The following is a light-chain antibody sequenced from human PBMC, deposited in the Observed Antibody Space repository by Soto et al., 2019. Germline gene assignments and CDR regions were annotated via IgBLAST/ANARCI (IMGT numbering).Light chain of an antibody. CDR1: SSDVGGSNH. CDR2: DVT. V-gene: IGLV2-14*01. J-gene: IGLJ1*01. Sequence: QSVLTQPASVSDSPGQSITISFTGTSSDVGGSNHVSWYQQHPGKAPKLMIYDVTNRPSGVSHRFSGSKSGSTASLIISGLQAEDEADYYCVSFTSSTTYVFGTGTKVTVL. CDR3: VSFTSSTTYV.